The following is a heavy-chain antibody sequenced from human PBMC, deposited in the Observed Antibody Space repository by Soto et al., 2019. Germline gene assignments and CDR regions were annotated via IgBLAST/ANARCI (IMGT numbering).Heavy chain of an antibody. CDR3: ARAMDTAMASKDNWFDP. V-gene: IGHV3-30-3*01. Sequence: GGSLRLSCAASGFTFRSYAMHWVRQAPGKGLEWVAVISYDENNRYYTDSVKGRFTISRDNSKNTLYLQVNSLRAEDTAVYYCARAMDTAMASKDNWFDPWGQGTLVTVSS. D-gene: IGHD5-18*01. CDR1: GFTFRSYA. CDR2: ISYDENNR. J-gene: IGHJ5*02.